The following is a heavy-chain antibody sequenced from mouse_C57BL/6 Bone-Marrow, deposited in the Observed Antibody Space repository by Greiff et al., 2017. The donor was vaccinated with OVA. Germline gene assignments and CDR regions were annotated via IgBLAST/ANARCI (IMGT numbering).Heavy chain of an antibody. D-gene: IGHD2-5*01. CDR2: IYPGSGST. J-gene: IGHJ4*01. V-gene: IGHV1-55*01. CDR1: GYTFTSYW. Sequence: VQLQQPGAELVKPGASVKMSCKASGYTFTSYWITWVKQRPGQGLEWIGDIYPGSGSTNYNEKFKSKATLTVDTSSSTAYMQLSSLTSEDSAVYYCARSGSNYEGGYYAMDYWGQGTSVTVSS. CDR3: ARSGSNYEGGYYAMDY.